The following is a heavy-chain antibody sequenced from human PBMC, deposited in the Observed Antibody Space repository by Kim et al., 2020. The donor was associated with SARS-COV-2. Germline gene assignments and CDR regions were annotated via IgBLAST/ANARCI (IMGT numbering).Heavy chain of an antibody. V-gene: IGHV4-34*01. D-gene: IGHD2-15*01. CDR3: ASRKCSGGSCYPGGY. CDR2: INHSGST. Sequence: SETLSLTCAVYGGSFSGYYWSWIRQPPGKGLEWIGEINHSGSTNYNPSLKSRVTISVDTSKNQFSLKLSSVTAADTAVYYCASRKCSGGSCYPGGYWGQGTLVTVSS. J-gene: IGHJ4*02. CDR1: GGSFSGYY.